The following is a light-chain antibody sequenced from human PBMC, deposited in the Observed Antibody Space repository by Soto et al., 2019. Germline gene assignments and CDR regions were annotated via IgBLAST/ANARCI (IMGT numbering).Light chain of an antibody. J-gene: IGKJ1*01. CDR3: LQDRSYPRT. Sequence: AIQMTQSPSSLSASVGDRVTITCRASQDIRTELGWYQQKPGKAPKVLIYGTSILQSGVPSRFSGSGFGTDFTLTISSLQPEDFATYYCLQDRSYPRTFGQGTKVESK. CDR2: GTS. V-gene: IGKV1-6*01. CDR1: QDIRTE.